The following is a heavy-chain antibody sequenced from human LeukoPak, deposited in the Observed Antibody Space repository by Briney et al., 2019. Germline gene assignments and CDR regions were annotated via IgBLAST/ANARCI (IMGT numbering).Heavy chain of an antibody. J-gene: IGHJ4*02. D-gene: IGHD5-24*01. V-gene: IGHV1-18*01. CDR3: ARTPADGDYFDY. CDR1: GYPFTTNN. CDR2: ISTYNGNT. Sequence: ASVKVSCKASGYPFTTNNFSWVRQAPGQGLEWMGWISTYNGNTHYAQKLQGRVTMTTDTSTSTAYMELRSLRSDDTAVYYCARTPADGDYFDYWGQGTLVTVSS.